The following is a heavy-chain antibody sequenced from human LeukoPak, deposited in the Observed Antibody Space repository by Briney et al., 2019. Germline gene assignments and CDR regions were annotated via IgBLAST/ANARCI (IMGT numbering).Heavy chain of an antibody. Sequence: ASVKVSCKASGGTFSTYYAISGVRQAPGQGLEWMGRIIPTVGTANYAQKCQGRVKMTADKSTGTVYMELSSLRSGDTAVYYCARGITVVRGVIKGGMDVWGQGTTVTVSS. CDR1: GGTFSTYYA. CDR3: ARGITVVRGVIKGGMDV. CDR2: IIPTVGTA. J-gene: IGHJ6*02. D-gene: IGHD3-10*01. V-gene: IGHV1-69*04.